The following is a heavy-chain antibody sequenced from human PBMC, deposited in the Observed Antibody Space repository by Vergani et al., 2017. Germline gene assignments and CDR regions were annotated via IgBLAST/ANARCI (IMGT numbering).Heavy chain of an antibody. CDR1: GFTFSSYS. Sequence: EVQLVESGGGLVKPGGSLRLSCAASGFTFSSYSMNWVRQAPGKGLEWVSSISSSSSYIYYADSVKGRFTISRDNAKNSLYLQMNSLRAEDTAVYYCARELEYCSSTSCVWSPYYYGMDVWGQGTTVTVSS. J-gene: IGHJ6*02. V-gene: IGHV3-21*01. CDR3: ARELEYCSSTSCVWSPYYYGMDV. CDR2: ISSSSSYI. D-gene: IGHD2-2*01.